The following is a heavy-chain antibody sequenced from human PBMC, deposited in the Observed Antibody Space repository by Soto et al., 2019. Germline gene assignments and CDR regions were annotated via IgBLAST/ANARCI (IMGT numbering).Heavy chain of an antibody. D-gene: IGHD5-12*01. CDR2: IKQDGSEK. V-gene: IGHV3-7*05. CDR3: ARGAYSGYDYLFDY. CDR1: GFTFSSYW. J-gene: IGHJ4*02. Sequence: EVQLVESGGGLVQPGGSLRLSCAASGFTFSSYWMSWVRQAPGKGLEWVANIKQDGSEKYYVDSVKGRFTISRDNAKNSLYLQMNSLRAEDTAVYYCARGAYSGYDYLFDYWGQGTLVTVSS.